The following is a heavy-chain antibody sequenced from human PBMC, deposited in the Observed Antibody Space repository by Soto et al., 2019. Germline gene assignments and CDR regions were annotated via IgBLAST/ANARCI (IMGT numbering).Heavy chain of an antibody. CDR3: ARDTYHTTGYPLDY. J-gene: IGHJ4*02. CDR1: GYTFTSYG. CDR2: ISTFHGNT. D-gene: IGHD3-22*01. V-gene: IGHV1-18*04. Sequence: ASVKVSCKASGYTFTSYGISCVRQAPGQGLEWMGWISTFHGNTNYAQNFPVSVTMTTDKSKSTSYMELRSLKSDDTALYYCARDTYHTTGYPLDYGAQGTMVTVAS.